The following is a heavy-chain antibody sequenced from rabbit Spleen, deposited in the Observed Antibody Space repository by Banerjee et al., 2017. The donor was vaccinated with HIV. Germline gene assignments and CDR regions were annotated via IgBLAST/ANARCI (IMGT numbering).Heavy chain of an antibody. CDR2: IDSGSSGFT. Sequence: QSLEESGGDLVKPGASLTLTCTASGFSFSGDSYMCWVRQAPGKGLEWIACIDSGSSGFTYFASWAKGRFTISKTSSTTVTLQMTSLTAADTATYFCTRDTSSSFSSYGMDLWGQGTLVTVS. V-gene: IGHV1S40*01. D-gene: IGHD1-1*01. J-gene: IGHJ6*01. CDR1: GFSFSGDSY. CDR3: TRDTSSSFSSYGMDL.